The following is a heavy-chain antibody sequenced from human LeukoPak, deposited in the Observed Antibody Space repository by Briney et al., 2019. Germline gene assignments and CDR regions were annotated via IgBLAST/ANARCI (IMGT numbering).Heavy chain of an antibody. D-gene: IGHD5-12*01. Sequence: PSETLSLTCNVSGGSIRSYYWTWIRQPPGKELEWIGCIYNSGNTNYSPSLKSRVTISIDTSKNQFSLRLRSVTAADTAIYYCARWRVATSGQGFDPWGQGTLVTVSS. J-gene: IGHJ5*02. CDR1: GGSIRSYY. CDR3: ARWRVATSGQGFDP. CDR2: IYNSGNT. V-gene: IGHV4-59*01.